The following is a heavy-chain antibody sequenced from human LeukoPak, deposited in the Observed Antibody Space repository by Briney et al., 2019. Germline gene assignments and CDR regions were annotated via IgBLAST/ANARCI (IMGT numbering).Heavy chain of an antibody. CDR3: ARDTGIAASGTTYYFDY. CDR1: GYRFSNFG. J-gene: IGHJ4*02. CDR2: ISGYNGNT. V-gene: IGHV1-18*01. Sequence: ASVTVSCKASGYRFSNFGISWVRQAPGQGLEWMGWISGYNGNTNYAQKFQGRVTMTTDTSTSTVYMELRSLRSDDTAVYYCARDTGIAASGTTYYFDYGGQGTLVTVSA. D-gene: IGHD6-13*01.